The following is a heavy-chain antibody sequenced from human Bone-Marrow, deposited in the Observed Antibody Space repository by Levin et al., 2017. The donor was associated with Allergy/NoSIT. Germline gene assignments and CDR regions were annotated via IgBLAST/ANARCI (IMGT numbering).Heavy chain of an antibody. Sequence: GGSLRLSCAASGFTFSSYGMHWVRQAPGKGLEWVAVIWYDGSNKYYADSVKGRFTISRDNSKNTLYLQMNSLRAEDTAVYYCARVGLTGATPYYYYGMDVWGQGTTVTVSS. CDR2: IWYDGSNK. J-gene: IGHJ6*02. D-gene: IGHD1-14*01. CDR3: ARVGLTGATPYYYYGMDV. V-gene: IGHV3-33*01. CDR1: GFTFSSYG.